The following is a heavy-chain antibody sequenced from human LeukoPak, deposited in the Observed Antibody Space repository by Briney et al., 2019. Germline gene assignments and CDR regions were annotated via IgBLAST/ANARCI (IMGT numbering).Heavy chain of an antibody. Sequence: GGSLRLSCAASGFTFRSYWMHWVRQAPGKGLVWVSRINSDGSDTSYADSVKGRFTISRDNAKNTVYLQMNSLRAEDTAMYYCAREYFDPSDYYYYMDVWGKGTTVTVSS. CDR2: INSDGSDT. CDR1: GFTFRSYW. D-gene: IGHD3-9*01. J-gene: IGHJ6*03. CDR3: AREYFDPSDYYYYMDV. V-gene: IGHV3-74*01.